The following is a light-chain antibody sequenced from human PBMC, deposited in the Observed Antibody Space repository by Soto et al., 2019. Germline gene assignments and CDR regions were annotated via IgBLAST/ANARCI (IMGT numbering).Light chain of an antibody. CDR2: DAS. CDR1: QSVSSY. Sequence: EIMLTQSPATLSLYPGERATLSCRASQSVSSYLAWYQQKPGQAPRLLIYDASNRATGIPARFSGSGSGTDFTLTISSLEPEDFAVYYCQQRSNLLTFGGGTKVEIK. J-gene: IGKJ4*01. CDR3: QQRSNLLT. V-gene: IGKV3-11*01.